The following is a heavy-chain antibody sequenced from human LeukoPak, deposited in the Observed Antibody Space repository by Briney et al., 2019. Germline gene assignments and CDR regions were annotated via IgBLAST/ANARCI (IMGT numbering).Heavy chain of an antibody. D-gene: IGHD2-2*02. CDR3: ARDRAIGY. V-gene: IGHV3-30-3*01. Sequence: GGSLRLSCAASGFTFSSYAMHWVRQTPGKGLEWVAVISYDGSNKYYADSVKGRFTISRDNSKNTLYLRMNSLRAEDTAVYYCARDRAIGYWGQGTLVTVSS. J-gene: IGHJ4*02. CDR2: ISYDGSNK. CDR1: GFTFSSYA.